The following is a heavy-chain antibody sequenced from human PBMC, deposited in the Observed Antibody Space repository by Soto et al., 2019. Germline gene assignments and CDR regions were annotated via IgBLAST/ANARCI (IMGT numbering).Heavy chain of an antibody. J-gene: IGHJ5*02. V-gene: IGHV4-34*01. CDR1: GGSFSGYY. CDR2: INHSGST. D-gene: IGHD6-19*01. CDR3: ARGLSGSGWYYMVAWFDP. Sequence: SETLSLTCAVYGGSFSGYYWSWIRQPPGKGLEWIGEINHSGSTNYNPSLKSRVTISVDTSKNQFSLKLSSVTAADTAVYYCARGLSGSGWYYMVAWFDPWGQGTLVTVSS.